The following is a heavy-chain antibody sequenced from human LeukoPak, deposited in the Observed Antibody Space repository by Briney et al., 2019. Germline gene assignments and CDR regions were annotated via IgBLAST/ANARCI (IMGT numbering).Heavy chain of an antibody. Sequence: ASVKVSCKASGYTFTDSYMHWVRQAPGQGLEWMGWINPKSGGTNYAQNFQGRVTVTRDASIGTAYMELSSLRVDDTAVYYCARVADWTRGFDPWGQGTPVTVSS. J-gene: IGHJ5*02. V-gene: IGHV1-2*02. CDR3: ARVADWTRGFDP. CDR2: INPKSGGT. D-gene: IGHD1-1*01. CDR1: GYTFTDSY.